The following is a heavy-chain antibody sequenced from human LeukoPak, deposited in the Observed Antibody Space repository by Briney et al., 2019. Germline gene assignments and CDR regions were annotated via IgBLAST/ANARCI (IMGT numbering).Heavy chain of an antibody. J-gene: IGHJ4*02. CDR3: ARASVVVIATQDY. D-gene: IGHD2-21*01. Sequence: GASVKVSCKASGYTFTGYYMHWVRQAPGQGLEWMGWINPNSGGANYAQKFQGRVTMTRDTSISTAYMELSRLRSDDTAVYYCARASVVVIATQDYWGQGTLVTVSS. V-gene: IGHV1-2*02. CDR2: INPNSGGA. CDR1: GYTFTGYY.